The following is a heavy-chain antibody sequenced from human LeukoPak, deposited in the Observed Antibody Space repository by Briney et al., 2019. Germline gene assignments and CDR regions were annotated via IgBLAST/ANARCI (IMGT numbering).Heavy chain of an antibody. V-gene: IGHV4-34*01. CDR3: ARASHKLLQWLVSFDY. Sequence: SETLSLTCAVYGGSFSGYYWSWIRQPPGKGLEWIGEINHSGSTNYNPSLKSRVTISVDKSKNQFSLKLSSVTAADTAVYYCARASHKLLQWLVSFDYWGQGTLVTVSS. CDR2: INHSGST. CDR1: GGSFSGYY. J-gene: IGHJ4*02. D-gene: IGHD6-19*01.